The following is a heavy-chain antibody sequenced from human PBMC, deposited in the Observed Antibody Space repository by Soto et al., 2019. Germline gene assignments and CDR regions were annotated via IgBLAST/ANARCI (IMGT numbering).Heavy chain of an antibody. Sequence: GGSLRLSCAASGFTFSNYAMSWVRQAPGKGLEWVSLITWDGGTTDYADSVKGRFTISRDNSKNSLYLQMNSLRSEDTALYYCAKDPGGEQPHYYYYYGMDVWGQGTTVTVSS. CDR3: AKDPGGEQPHYYYYYGMDV. CDR2: ITWDGGTT. V-gene: IGHV3-43*02. D-gene: IGHD4-17*01. CDR1: GFTFSNYA. J-gene: IGHJ6*02.